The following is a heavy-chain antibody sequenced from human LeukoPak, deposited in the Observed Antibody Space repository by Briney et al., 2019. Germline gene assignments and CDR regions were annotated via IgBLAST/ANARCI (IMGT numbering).Heavy chain of an antibody. CDR2: IWYDGSNK. CDR1: GFTVSSNY. V-gene: IGHV3-33*08. J-gene: IGHJ5*02. Sequence: GGSLRLSCAASGFTVSSNYMSWVRQAPGKGLEWVAVIWYDGSNKYYADSVKGRFTISRDNSKNTLYLQMNSLRAEDTAVYYCARELRIAVAGNWFDPWGQGTLVTVSS. D-gene: IGHD6-19*01. CDR3: ARELRIAVAGNWFDP.